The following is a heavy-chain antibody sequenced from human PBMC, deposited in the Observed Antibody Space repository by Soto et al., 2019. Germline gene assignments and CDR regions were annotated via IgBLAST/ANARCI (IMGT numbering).Heavy chain of an antibody. Sequence: QVQLQESGPGLVKPSETLSLTCTVSGGSISSYYWSWIRQPPGKGLEWIGYIYYSGSTNYNPSLKVRVTISVDTSKNQFSLKLSSVTAADTAVYYCARSYVSCFDYWGQGTLVTVSS. CDR1: GGSISSYY. J-gene: IGHJ4*02. D-gene: IGHD5-18*01. V-gene: IGHV4-59*08. CDR2: IYYSGST. CDR3: ARSYVSCFDY.